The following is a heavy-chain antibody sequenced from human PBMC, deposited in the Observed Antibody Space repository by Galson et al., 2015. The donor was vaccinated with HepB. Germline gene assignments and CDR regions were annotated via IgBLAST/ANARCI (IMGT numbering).Heavy chain of an antibody. CDR3: ARRDAAPDV. V-gene: IGHV3-74*01. Sequence: SLRLSCAASGFTFRTYWMHWVRQVPGEGLVWVARINSDGSSRSYADSVKGRFTISGDNAKNTLYLQMNYLRAKDTAVYYCARRDAAPDVWGQGTTVTVSS. CDR1: GFTFRTYW. J-gene: IGHJ6*02. CDR2: INSDGSSR. D-gene: IGHD6-25*01.